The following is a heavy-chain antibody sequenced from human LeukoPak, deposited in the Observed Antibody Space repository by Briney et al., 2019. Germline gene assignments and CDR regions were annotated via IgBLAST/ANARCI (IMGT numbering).Heavy chain of an antibody. D-gene: IGHD3-22*01. V-gene: IGHV3-23*01. CDR3: AKDRDVTMIVVVRYFDY. CDR2: ISGSGGST. J-gene: IGHJ4*02. CDR1: GFTFSSYA. Sequence: PGGSLRPSCAASGFTFSSYAMSWVRQAPGKGLEWVSAISGSGGSTYYADSVKGRFTISRDNSKNTLYLQMNSLRAEDTAVYYCAKDRDVTMIVVVRYFDYWGQGTLVTVSS.